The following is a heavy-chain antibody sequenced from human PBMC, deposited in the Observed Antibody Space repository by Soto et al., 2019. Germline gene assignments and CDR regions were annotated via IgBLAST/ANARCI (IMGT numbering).Heavy chain of an antibody. V-gene: IGHV3-21*01. J-gene: IGHJ6*02. CDR2: ISSSSSYI. CDR3: ARDSVGSYYDFWSGYYTSFYYYDMDV. Sequence: GGSLRLSCAASGFTFSSYSMNWVRQAPGKGLEWVSSISSSSSYIYYADSVKGRFTISRDNAKNSLYLQMNSLRAEDTAVYYCARDSVGSYYDFWSGYYTSFYYYDMDVWGQGTTVTVSS. D-gene: IGHD3-3*01. CDR1: GFTFSSYS.